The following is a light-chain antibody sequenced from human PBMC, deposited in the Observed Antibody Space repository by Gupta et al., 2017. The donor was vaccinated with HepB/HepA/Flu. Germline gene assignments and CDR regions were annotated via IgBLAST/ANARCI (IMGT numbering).Light chain of an antibody. J-gene: IGLJ1*01. CDR1: NIGSRG. V-gene: IGLV3-21*02. CDR3: QAWDSISDYV. Sequence: SYVLAQPPAVSVAPGESARITCGGDNIGSRGVHWYQQRPDQAPVLVVYDRNDRPSGIPERFSGSRSGNTATLTISGVEAGDEADYYCQAWDSISDYVFGTGTKVTVL. CDR2: DRN.